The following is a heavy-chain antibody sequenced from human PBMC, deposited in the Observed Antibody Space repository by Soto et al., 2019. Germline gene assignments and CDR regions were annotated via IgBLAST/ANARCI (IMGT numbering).Heavy chain of an antibody. J-gene: IGHJ3*02. Sequence: RRLSCAASGFTFSSYSMNWVRQAPGKGLEWVSSISSSSSYIYYADSVKGRFTISRDNAKNSLYLQMNSLRAEDTAVYYCARVGGGYQLLHAFDIWGQGTMVTV. D-gene: IGHD2-2*01. CDR2: ISSSSSYI. CDR3: ARVGGGYQLLHAFDI. CDR1: GFTFSSYS. V-gene: IGHV3-21*01.